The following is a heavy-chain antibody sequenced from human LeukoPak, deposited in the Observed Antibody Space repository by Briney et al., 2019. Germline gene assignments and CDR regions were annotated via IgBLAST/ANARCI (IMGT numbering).Heavy chain of an antibody. CDR3: ARGGEFGDFMDV. D-gene: IGHD3-10*01. J-gene: IGHJ6*03. CDR2: ISDSVNT. Sequence: SETMSLTCTVSGGSINNYFWSWIRQSPGKELEWIGYISDSVNTNYNPSLKSRVTMSVDPSKNQFSLKLTSVTAADTAVYYCARGGEFGDFMDVWGKGTTVTVSS. V-gene: IGHV4-59*01. CDR1: GGSINNYF.